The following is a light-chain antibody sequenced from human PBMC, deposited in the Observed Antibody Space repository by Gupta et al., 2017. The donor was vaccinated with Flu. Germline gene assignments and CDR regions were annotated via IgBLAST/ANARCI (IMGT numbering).Light chain of an antibody. CDR2: EVS. CDR1: SSDVGGYNY. V-gene: IGLV2-14*01. J-gene: IGLJ3*02. CDR3: SSFTSTSTWV. Sequence: QSALIQPASVPGSPGQSITISCPGTSSDVGGYNYVSWYQQYPGKAPKLMIYEVSNRPSGVSNRFSGSKSANTASLTISGLQAEDEANYYCSSFTSTSTWVFGGGTKLTVL.